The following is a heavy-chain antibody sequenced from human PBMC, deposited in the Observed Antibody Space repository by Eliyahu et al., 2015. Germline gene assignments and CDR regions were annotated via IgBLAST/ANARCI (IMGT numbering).Heavy chain of an antibody. D-gene: IGHD1-14*01. CDR3: TTYRAGYLDQ. CDR1: GFXXSTNW. Sequence: EVQLVESGGDLVHPGGSLXLSCAASGFXXSTNWXTXXRQAPGKGLEWVARIRKDGGEKNYVDSVKGRFTVSRDNAWNSVYLQMNSLRAEDTAVYYCTTYRAGYLDQWGQGTLVTVSS. CDR2: IRKDGGEK. J-gene: IGHJ4*02. V-gene: IGHV3-7*02.